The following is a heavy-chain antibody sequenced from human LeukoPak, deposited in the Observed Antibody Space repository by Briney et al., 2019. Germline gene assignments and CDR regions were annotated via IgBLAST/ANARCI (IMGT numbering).Heavy chain of an antibody. CDR1: GGSISSSTYY. Sequence: SETLSLTCTVSGGSISSSTYYWGWIRQPPGKGLEWIGTIYYSGSTYYNTSLKSRVTISVDTSKNQFSLKLSSVTAADTAVYYCARQALAYYDSSGYLSTPLPDYWGQGTLVTVSS. CDR3: ARQALAYYDSSGYLSTPLPDY. D-gene: IGHD3-22*01. J-gene: IGHJ4*02. V-gene: IGHV4-39*01. CDR2: IYYSGST.